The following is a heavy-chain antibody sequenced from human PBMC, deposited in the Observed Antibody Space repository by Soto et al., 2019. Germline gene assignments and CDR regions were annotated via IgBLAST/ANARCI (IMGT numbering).Heavy chain of an antibody. CDR2: ISHDGNKK. Sequence: QLVESGGGVVQPGKSLRLSCTVSGLPFNDFGLHWVRQTPGKGLEWVAIISHDGNKKFYADALKGSFTVSRDNSRNTMYLHMTRLGSEDTALYFCAKKATYFDDYNNTSYSSEDYWGRGTMVSVSS. D-gene: IGHD3-22*01. CDR3: AKKATYFDDYNNTSYSSEDY. V-gene: IGHV3-30*18. J-gene: IGHJ4*01. CDR1: GLPFNDFG.